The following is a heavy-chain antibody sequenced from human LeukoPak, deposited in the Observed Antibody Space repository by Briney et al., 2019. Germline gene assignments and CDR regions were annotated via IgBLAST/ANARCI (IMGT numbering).Heavy chain of an antibody. CDR1: GGSISSYS. J-gene: IGHJ3*01. CDR2: FYNSGST. CDR3: ARDYYDSSGYHAAFDV. V-gene: IGHV4-59*12. D-gene: IGHD3-22*01. Sequence: SETLSLTCTVSGGSISSYSWSWIRQPPGKGLEWIGYFYNSGSTNYNPSLKSRATVSVDTSKNQFSLRLSSVTATDTAVYYCARDYYDSSGYHAAFDVWGQGTMVTVSS.